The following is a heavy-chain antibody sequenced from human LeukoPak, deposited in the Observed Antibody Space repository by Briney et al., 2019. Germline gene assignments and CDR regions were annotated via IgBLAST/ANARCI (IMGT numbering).Heavy chain of an antibody. V-gene: IGHV4-4*07. CDR3: AREGLGGSGSYYIGYYYYYYMDV. J-gene: IGHJ6*03. CDR2: IYTSGST. D-gene: IGHD3-10*01. CDR1: GGSISSYY. Sequence: PSETLSLTCTVSGGSISSYYWSWIRQPAGKGLEWIGRIYTSGSTNYNPSLKSRVTMSVDTSKNQFSLKLSSVTAADTAVYYCAREGLGGSGSYYIGYYYYYYMDVWAKGPRSPSP.